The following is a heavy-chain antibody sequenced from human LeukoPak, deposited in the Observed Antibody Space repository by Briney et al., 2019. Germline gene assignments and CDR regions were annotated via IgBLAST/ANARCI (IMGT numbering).Heavy chain of an antibody. J-gene: IGHJ5*02. CDR2: IYYSGST. CDR3: ARETENYDILTGYSRVGFDP. D-gene: IGHD3-9*01. V-gene: IGHV4-59*01. CDR1: GGSISSYY. Sequence: SETLFLTCTVSGGSISSYYWSWIRQPPGKGLEWIGYIYYSGSTNYNPSLKSRVTISVDTSKNQFSLKLSSVTAADTAVYYCARETENYDILTGYSRVGFDPWGQGTLVTVSS.